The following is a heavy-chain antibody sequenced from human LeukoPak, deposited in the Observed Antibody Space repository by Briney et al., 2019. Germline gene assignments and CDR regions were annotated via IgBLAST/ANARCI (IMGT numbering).Heavy chain of an antibody. D-gene: IGHD3-3*01. CDR1: GYTFTGYY. V-gene: IGHV1-2*02. CDR3: ARLLRFLEWVSYYGMDV. CDR2: INPNSGGT. J-gene: IGHJ6*02. Sequence: WASVKVSCKASGYTFTGYYMHWVRQAPGQGLEWMGWINPNSGGTNYAQKFQGRVTMTRDTSISTAYMELSRLRSDDTAVYYCARLLRFLEWVSYYGMDVRGQGTTVTVSS.